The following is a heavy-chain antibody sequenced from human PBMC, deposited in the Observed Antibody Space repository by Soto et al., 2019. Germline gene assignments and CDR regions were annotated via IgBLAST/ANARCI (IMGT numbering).Heavy chain of an antibody. D-gene: IGHD1-1*01. V-gene: IGHV4-34*01. CDR3: ARGLLENEY. CDR2: INHSGST. Sequence: LSLTCAGYGGSFSGYYWSWIRQPPGKGLEWIGEINHSGSTNYNPSLKSRVTISVDTSKNQFSLKLSSVTAADTAVYYCARGLLENEYCGQRTLVTVSS. J-gene: IGHJ4*02. CDR1: GGSFSGYY.